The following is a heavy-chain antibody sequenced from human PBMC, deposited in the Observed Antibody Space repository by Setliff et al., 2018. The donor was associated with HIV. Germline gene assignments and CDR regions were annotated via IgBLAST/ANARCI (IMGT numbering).Heavy chain of an antibody. Sequence: GGSLRLSCVASGFTFSSYSMNWVRQAPGKGPEWVSAISGSGGSTYYADSVKGRFTISRDNSKNTLYLQMNSLRAEDTAVYYCARDSRFSSDYGDFDYWGQGALVTVSS. CDR2: ISGSGGST. J-gene: IGHJ4*02. D-gene: IGHD3-22*01. CDR1: GFTFSSYS. CDR3: ARDSRFSSDYGDFDY. V-gene: IGHV3-23*01.